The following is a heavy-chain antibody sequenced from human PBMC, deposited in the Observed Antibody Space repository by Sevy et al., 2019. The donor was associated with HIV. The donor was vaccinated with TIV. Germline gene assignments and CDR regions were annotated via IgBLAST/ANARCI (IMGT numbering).Heavy chain of an antibody. Sequence: SETLSLTCTVSGDSISSGNYYWSWIRQPVGKKLEWIGRIYVSGRTNHNPSLKSRVTLSLDTSKNQFSLKLNSVTAADTAMYYCASGALQHLGWRLEDWGQGILVTVSS. D-gene: IGHD3-9*01. CDR1: GDSISSGNYY. CDR3: ASGALQHLGWRLED. J-gene: IGHJ4*02. CDR2: IYVSGRT. V-gene: IGHV4-61*02.